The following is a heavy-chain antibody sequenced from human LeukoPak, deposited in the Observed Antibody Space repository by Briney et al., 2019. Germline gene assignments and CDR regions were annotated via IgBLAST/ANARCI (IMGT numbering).Heavy chain of an antibody. V-gene: IGHV4-34*01. Sequence: RSSETLSLTCAVYGGSFSGYYWSWIRQPPGKGLEWIGEINHSGSINYNPSLKSRVTISVDTSKNQFSLKLSSVTAADTAVYYCARGLSRGHSSGWYGGSSGMDVWGKGTTVTVSS. CDR2: INHSGSI. D-gene: IGHD6-19*01. J-gene: IGHJ6*04. CDR3: ARGLSRGHSSGWYGGSSGMDV. CDR1: GGSFSGYY.